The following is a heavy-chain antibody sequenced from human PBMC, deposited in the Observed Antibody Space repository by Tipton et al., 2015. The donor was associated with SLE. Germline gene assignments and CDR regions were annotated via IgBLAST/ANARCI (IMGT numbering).Heavy chain of an antibody. CDR2: ISYDGSNK. Sequence: SLRLSCATSGFTFSSYGMHWVRQAPGKGLEWVAVISYDGSNKYYADSVKGRFTISRDNSKNTLYLQMNSLRAEDTAVYYCAKTPGEWNYYYMDVWGKGTTVTVSS. D-gene: IGHD3-10*01. CDR1: GFTFSSYG. V-gene: IGHV3-30-3*02. J-gene: IGHJ6*03. CDR3: AKTPGEWNYYYMDV.